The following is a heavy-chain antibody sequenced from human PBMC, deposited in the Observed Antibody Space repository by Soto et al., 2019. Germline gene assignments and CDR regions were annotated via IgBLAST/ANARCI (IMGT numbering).Heavy chain of an antibody. V-gene: IGHV1-69*12. CDR3: ARAQRWSGDHYYYYGMDV. Sequence: QVQLVQSGAEVKKPGSSVKVSCKASGGTFSSYAISWVRQAPGQGLEWMGGIIPIFGTANYAQKFQGRVTITADESTSTAYMELSSLRSEDTAVYYCARAQRWSGDHYYYYGMDVWGQGTTVTVSS. CDR2: IIPIFGTA. CDR1: GGTFSSYA. D-gene: IGHD3-3*01. J-gene: IGHJ6*02.